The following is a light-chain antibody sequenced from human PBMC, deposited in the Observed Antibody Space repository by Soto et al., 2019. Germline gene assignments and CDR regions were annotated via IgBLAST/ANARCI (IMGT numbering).Light chain of an antibody. V-gene: IGLV2-14*01. Sequence: QSVLTQPASVSGFPGQSITISCTGTSSDVGAYNYVSWYQQHPGKAPKLMIYEVTNRPSGVSNRFSGSKSDNTASLTISGLQAEDEADYYCSSYRSSYTGVFGGGTKLTVL. CDR3: SSYRSSYTGV. CDR1: SSDVGAYNY. CDR2: EVT. J-gene: IGLJ3*02.